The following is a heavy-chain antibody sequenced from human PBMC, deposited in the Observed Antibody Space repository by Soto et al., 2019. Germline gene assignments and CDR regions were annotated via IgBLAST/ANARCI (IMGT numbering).Heavy chain of an antibody. CDR2: INHSGST. Sequence: QVQLQKWGAGLLKPSETLSLTCAVYGGSFSGYYWSWIRQPPGKGLEWIGEINHSGSTNYNPSLKSRVTISVDTSKNQFSLKPSSVTAADTAVYYCARGLVHYDFWSGPPSDYWGQGTLVTVSS. CDR3: ARGLVHYDFWSGPPSDY. CDR1: GGSFSGYY. D-gene: IGHD3-3*01. J-gene: IGHJ4*02. V-gene: IGHV4-34*01.